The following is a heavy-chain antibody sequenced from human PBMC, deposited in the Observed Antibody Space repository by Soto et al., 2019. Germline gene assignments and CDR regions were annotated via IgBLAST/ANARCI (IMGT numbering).Heavy chain of an antibody. V-gene: IGHV3-23*01. J-gene: IGHJ5*02. CDR1: GFTFSSDA. CDR2: VSRAGTYT. Sequence: EVQLLESGGDVVRPGGSLRLSCAASGFTFSSDAMGWVRQAPGKGLEWVEGVSRAGTYTFYADSVRGRFSISSDKSRDTVDLYMNALRGDDTAVYFCVKYTVTEDLGESWGQGTLVSVSS. D-gene: IGHD3-16*01. CDR3: VKYTVTEDLGES.